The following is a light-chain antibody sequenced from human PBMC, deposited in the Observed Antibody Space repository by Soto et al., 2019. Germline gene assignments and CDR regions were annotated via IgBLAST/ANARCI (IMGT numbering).Light chain of an antibody. V-gene: IGLV2-23*01. CDR3: CSYVGATTYV. CDR2: EGI. Sequence: QSALTQPASVSGSPGQSITISCTGTSSTVGGFNVVSWYQQHPGKAPKVIIYEGIKRPSGVSNRFSGSNSGSTASLTISGLQAEDEADYYCCSYVGATTYVFGTGTKLTVI. J-gene: IGLJ1*01. CDR1: SSTVGGFNV.